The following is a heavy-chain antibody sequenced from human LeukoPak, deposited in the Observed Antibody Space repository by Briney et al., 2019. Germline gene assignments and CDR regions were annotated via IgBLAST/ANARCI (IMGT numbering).Heavy chain of an antibody. J-gene: IGHJ4*02. D-gene: IGHD3-9*01. CDR2: ASGSGGST. V-gene: IGHV3-23*01. CDR1: GFTFSGYA. CDR3: AESVTAYYNVGCDY. Sequence: GGSLRLSCAASGFTFSGYAMMWVRQARGKGLEGVSAASGSGGSTYYADSVQGRFTNSRDNSKNTLYVQMNSLRAEDTAVYYWAESVTAYYNVGCDYWGQGTLVTVSS.